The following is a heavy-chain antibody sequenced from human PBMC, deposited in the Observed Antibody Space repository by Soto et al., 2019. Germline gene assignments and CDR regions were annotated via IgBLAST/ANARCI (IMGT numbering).Heavy chain of an antibody. V-gene: IGHV4-59*01. J-gene: IGHJ5*02. Sequence: QVQLQESGPGLVKPSETLSLTCTVSGGSISSYYWSWIRQPPGKGLEWIGYIYYSGSTNYNPSLKSRFTISVDTSKTQFSLTLSSVTAADPAVYSRARTLFGWRIWFDPWGQGTLVTVSS. CDR1: GGSISSYY. D-gene: IGHD3-10*02. CDR3: ARTLFGWRIWFDP. CDR2: IYYSGST.